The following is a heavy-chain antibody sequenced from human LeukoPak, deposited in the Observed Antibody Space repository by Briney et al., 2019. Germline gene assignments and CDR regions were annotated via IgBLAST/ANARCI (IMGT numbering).Heavy chain of an antibody. CDR2: IYYSGST. Sequence: SETLSLACPVSAASITSSSSYWGWIRQPPGKGLEWIGRIYYSGSTYYNPSLKSRVTISVDTSKNQFSLKLSSVTAADTAVYYCARDQGGPRRPPPINWYFDLWGRGTLVTVSS. D-gene: IGHD6-6*01. CDR3: ARDQGGPRRPPPINWYFDL. CDR1: AASITSSSSY. V-gene: IGHV4-39*07. J-gene: IGHJ2*01.